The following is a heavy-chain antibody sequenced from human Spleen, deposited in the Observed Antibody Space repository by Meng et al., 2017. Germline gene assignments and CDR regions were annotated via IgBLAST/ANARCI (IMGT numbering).Heavy chain of an antibody. J-gene: IGHJ5*02. Sequence: SETLSLTCTVSGGSISSSSYYWGWIRQPPGKGLEWIGSIYYSGSTYYNPSLKSRVTISVDTSKNQFSLKLSSVTAADTAVYYCARSGAAAGIGWFDPWGQGTLVTVSS. V-gene: IGHV4-39*07. CDR3: ARSGAAAGIGWFDP. CDR1: GGSISSSSYY. D-gene: IGHD6-13*01. CDR2: IYYSGST.